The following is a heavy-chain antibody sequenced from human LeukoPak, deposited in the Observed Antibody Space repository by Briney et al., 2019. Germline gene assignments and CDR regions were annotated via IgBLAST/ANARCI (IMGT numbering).Heavy chain of an antibody. Sequence: SETLSLTCTVSGGSISSSSYYWGWIRQPPGKGLEWIGSIYSSGSTYYNPSLKSRVTISVDTSKNQFSLKLSSVTAADTAVYYFARHQRVITKKNSGNWFDPWGQGTLVTVSS. J-gene: IGHJ5*02. CDR3: ARHQRVITKKNSGNWFDP. CDR1: GGSISSSSYY. CDR2: IYSSGST. V-gene: IGHV4-39*01. D-gene: IGHD1-14*01.